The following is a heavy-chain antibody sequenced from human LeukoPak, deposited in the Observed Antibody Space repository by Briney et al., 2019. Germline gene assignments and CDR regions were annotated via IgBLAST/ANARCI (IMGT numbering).Heavy chain of an antibody. Sequence: GGSLRLSCAAPGFTFDDYGMSWVRQAPGKGLEWVSGINWNGGSTGYADSVKGRFTISRDNAKNSLYLQMNSLRAEDTALYYCAREGHRDGYNYRAFDYWGQGTLVTVSS. V-gene: IGHV3-20*04. CDR1: GFTFDDYG. CDR3: AREGHRDGYNYRAFDY. J-gene: IGHJ4*02. CDR2: INWNGGST. D-gene: IGHD5-24*01.